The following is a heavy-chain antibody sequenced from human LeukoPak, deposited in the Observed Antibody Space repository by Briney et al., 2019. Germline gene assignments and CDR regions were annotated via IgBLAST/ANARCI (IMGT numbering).Heavy chain of an antibody. D-gene: IGHD6-13*01. CDR3: ARGQRRQLVVY. Sequence: ASVNVSCKPSGYTFTSYDINWVRQATAQGLEWMGWMNPNSGNTDYAQKFQGRVTMTRNTSISTAYMELSSLRSEDTAVYYCARGQRRQLVVYWGQGTLVTVSS. CDR2: MNPNSGNT. J-gene: IGHJ4*02. V-gene: IGHV1-8*01. CDR1: GYTFTSYD.